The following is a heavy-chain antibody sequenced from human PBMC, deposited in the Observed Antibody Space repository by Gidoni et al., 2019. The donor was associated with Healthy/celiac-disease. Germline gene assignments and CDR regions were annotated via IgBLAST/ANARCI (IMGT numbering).Heavy chain of an antibody. CDR1: GFTVSSYA. CDR2: ISGSGGSP. J-gene: IGHJ4*02. V-gene: IGHV3-23*01. D-gene: IGHD2-21*02. Sequence: EGQLLESGGGLVQPGGSLRRSCAASGFTVSSYAMSWVRQAPGKGLEWVSAISGSGGSPYYADSVKGRFTISRANSKNTLYLQMNSLRAEDTAVYYCAKGRRGGDWYYFDYWGQGTLVTVSS. CDR3: AKGRRGGDWYYFDY.